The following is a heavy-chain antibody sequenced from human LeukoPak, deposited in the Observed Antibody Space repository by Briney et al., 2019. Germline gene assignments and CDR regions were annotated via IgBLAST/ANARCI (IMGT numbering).Heavy chain of an antibody. CDR1: GFTFSSYW. V-gene: IGHV3-7*01. Sequence: GGSLRLSCAASGFTFSSYWMSWVRQAPGKGLEWVANIKQDGSEKYYVDSVKGRFTISRDNAKNSLYLQMNSLRAEDTAVYYCARRGYTYGWGWFDPWGQGTLVTVSS. J-gene: IGHJ5*02. D-gene: IGHD5-18*01. CDR2: IKQDGSEK. CDR3: ARRGYTYGWGWFDP.